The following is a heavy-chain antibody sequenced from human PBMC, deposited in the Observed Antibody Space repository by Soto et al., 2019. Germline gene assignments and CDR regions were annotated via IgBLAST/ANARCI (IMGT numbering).Heavy chain of an antibody. CDR3: ARQGYYNLLSGYYLFDY. D-gene: IGHD3-3*01. V-gene: IGHV4-59*08. CDR1: GFSTDSLY. Sequence: PSETLSLTCTVSGFSTDSLYWSWGLQPPWKGLEWIGYVSYSGSTTYNPSLKSRVTVSIDTSKNQFSLKLTSVTAADTAVYYCARQGYYNLLSGYYLFDYWGQGILVTVS. J-gene: IGHJ4*02. CDR2: VSYSGST.